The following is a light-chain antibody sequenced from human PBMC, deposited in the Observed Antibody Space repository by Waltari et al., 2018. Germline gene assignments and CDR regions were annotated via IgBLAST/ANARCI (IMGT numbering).Light chain of an antibody. CDR3: QDSYSTLSCV. V-gene: IGKV1-39*01. CDR1: QSITTA. CDR2: AAS. J-gene: IGKJ3*01. Sequence: DIQLAQSPSSLSASVGDTVTITCRASQSITTALHWYQQRAGQARRLLIYAASSWPGVVPSRFSGSGSGTDFTLTINGLQPEDFATYYWQDSYSTLSCVFGPGTRVDVK.